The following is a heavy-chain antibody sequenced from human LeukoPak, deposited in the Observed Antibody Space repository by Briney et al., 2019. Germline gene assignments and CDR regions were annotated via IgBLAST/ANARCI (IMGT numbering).Heavy chain of an antibody. Sequence: GGSLRLSCAASGFTFSSYAMHWVRQAPGKGLEYVSAISSNGGSTYYANSVKGRFTISRDNSKNTLYLQMGSLRAEDMAVYYCARDGEEWELLTGGFDYWGQGTLVTVSS. J-gene: IGHJ4*02. D-gene: IGHD1-26*01. V-gene: IGHV3-64*01. CDR1: GFTFSSYA. CDR3: ARDGEEWELLTGGFDY. CDR2: ISSNGGST.